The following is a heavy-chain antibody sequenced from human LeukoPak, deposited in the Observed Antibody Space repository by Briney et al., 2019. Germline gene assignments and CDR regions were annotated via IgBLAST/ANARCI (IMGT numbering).Heavy chain of an antibody. CDR2: IYYSGST. V-gene: IGHV4-39*01. D-gene: IGHD3-10*01. CDR3: ARHKAITLVRGIISYFFHS. CDR1: GGSISTSNYY. Sequence: PSETLSLTCTVSGGSISTSNYYWGWIRQPPGRGLEWIGTIYYSGSTYYNPSLKSRVTISVDTSKNQFSLKLSSVTAADTAVYYCARHKAITLVRGIISYFFHSWGQGTLVTVSS. J-gene: IGHJ4*02.